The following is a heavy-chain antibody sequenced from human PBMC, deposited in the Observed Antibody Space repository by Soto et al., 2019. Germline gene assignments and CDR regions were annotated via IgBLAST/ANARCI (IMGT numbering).Heavy chain of an antibody. CDR2: ISYDGTNK. V-gene: IGHV3-30*03. CDR1: GFTFSSYG. D-gene: IGHD6-6*01. J-gene: IGHJ4*02. Sequence: GWSLRLSCAASGFTFSSYGMHWVRQAPGKGLEWLAVISYDGTNKYYADSVKGRVTISRDNSKSTLFLQMNSLRAEDTAVYFCARDSRKEYTSSWLDHWGQGTLVTVSS. CDR3: ARDSRKEYTSSWLDH.